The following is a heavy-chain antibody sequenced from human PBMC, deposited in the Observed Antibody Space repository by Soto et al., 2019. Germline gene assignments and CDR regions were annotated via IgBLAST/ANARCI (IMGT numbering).Heavy chain of an antibody. CDR1: GFTFSSYS. J-gene: IGHJ6*03. CDR3: ARVETDIVVVPAATFTGTSIYGYMDV. Sequence: EVQLVESGGGLVKPGGSLRLPCAASGFTFSSYSMNWVRQAPGKGLEWVSSISSSSSYIYYADSVKGRFTISRDNAKNSRYQQMNSLRAEDTAVYYCARVETDIVVVPAATFTGTSIYGYMDVWGKGTTVTVSS. D-gene: IGHD2-2*01. CDR2: ISSSSSYI. V-gene: IGHV3-21*01.